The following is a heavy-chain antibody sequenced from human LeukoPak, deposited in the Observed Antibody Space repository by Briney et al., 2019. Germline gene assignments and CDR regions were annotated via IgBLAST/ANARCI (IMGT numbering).Heavy chain of an antibody. CDR2: VYSSGVG. D-gene: IGHD3-22*01. V-gene: IGHV4-4*07. J-gene: IGHJ4*02. CDR3: AREEFLHEIDSSGYFVY. CDR1: GGSITGYY. Sequence: SGTLSLTCTVSGGSITGYYWNWIRQPAGQGLEWLGRVYSSGVGNYNPSLTSRVTMSVDTSKNQFSLKLTSLTAADTAVYYCAREEFLHEIDSSGYFVYWGQGTLVTVSS.